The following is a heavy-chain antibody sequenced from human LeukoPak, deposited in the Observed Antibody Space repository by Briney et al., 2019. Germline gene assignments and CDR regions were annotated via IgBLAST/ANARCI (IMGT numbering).Heavy chain of an antibody. Sequence: GGSLRLSCAASGFTFGTYTMNWVRQAPGKGLEWVSSISSSSHTHYTDSVKGRFTISRDNAKNSLYLQMNSLRGEDTAVYYCLRGDTRDYWGQGTLVTVSA. V-gene: IGHV3-21*04. J-gene: IGHJ4*02. CDR2: ISSSSHT. CDR3: LRGDTRDY. D-gene: IGHD2-2*01. CDR1: GFTFGTYT.